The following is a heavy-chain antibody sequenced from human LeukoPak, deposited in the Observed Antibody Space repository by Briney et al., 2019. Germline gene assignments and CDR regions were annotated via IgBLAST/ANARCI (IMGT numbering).Heavy chain of an antibody. Sequence: PGGSLKLSCAASGLTFSGSAMHWVRQASGKGLEWVGRIRSKANSYATAYAASVKGRFTISRDDSKNTAYLQMNSLKTEDTAVYYCTSVRAAAGNYYYYGMDVWGQGTTVTVSS. CDR2: IRSKANSYAT. CDR1: GLTFSGSA. CDR3: TSVRAAAGNYYYYGMDV. V-gene: IGHV3-73*01. J-gene: IGHJ6*02. D-gene: IGHD6-13*01.